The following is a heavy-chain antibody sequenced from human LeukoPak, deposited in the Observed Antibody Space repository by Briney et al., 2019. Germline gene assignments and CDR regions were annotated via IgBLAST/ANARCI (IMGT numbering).Heavy chain of an antibody. J-gene: IGHJ4*02. CDR1: GYTFTSYY. D-gene: IGHD3-10*01. Sequence: GASVKVSCKASGYTFTSYYMHWVRQAPGQGLEWMGWINPNSGGTNYAQKFQGRVTMTRDTSISTAYMELSRLRSDDTAVYYCARDGPLMVRERGEFDYWGQGTLVTVSS. V-gene: IGHV1-2*02. CDR3: ARDGPLMVRERGEFDY. CDR2: INPNSGGT.